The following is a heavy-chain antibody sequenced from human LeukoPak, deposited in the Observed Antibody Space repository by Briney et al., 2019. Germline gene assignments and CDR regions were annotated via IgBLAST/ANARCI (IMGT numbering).Heavy chain of an antibody. CDR3: ARKGSGVLLWFGELLLGAFDI. CDR2: IKQDGSEK. J-gene: IGHJ3*02. CDR1: GFTFSSYW. D-gene: IGHD3-10*01. V-gene: IGHV3-7*01. Sequence: GGSLRLSCAASGFTFSSYWMSWARQAPGKGLEWVANIKQDGSEKYYVDSVKGRFTISRDNAKNSLYLQMNSLRAEDTAVYYCARKGSGVLLWFGELLLGAFDIWGQGTMVTVSS.